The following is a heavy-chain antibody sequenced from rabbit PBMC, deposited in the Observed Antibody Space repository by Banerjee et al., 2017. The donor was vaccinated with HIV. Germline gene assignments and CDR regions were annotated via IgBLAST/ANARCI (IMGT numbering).Heavy chain of an antibody. CDR1: GLDFSSYYY. Sequence: QEQLVESGGGLVQPGASLTLTCKASGLDFSSYYYMCWVRQAPGRGLEWIGCIYTDNDSTSYANWAKGRFTISRTSSTTVTLQMTSLTAADTATYFCARGENIGYGDYRGYKLWGPGTLVTVS. D-gene: IGHD2-1*01. CDR2: IYTDNDST. CDR3: ARGENIGYGDYRGYKL. J-gene: IGHJ4*01. V-gene: IGHV1S45*01.